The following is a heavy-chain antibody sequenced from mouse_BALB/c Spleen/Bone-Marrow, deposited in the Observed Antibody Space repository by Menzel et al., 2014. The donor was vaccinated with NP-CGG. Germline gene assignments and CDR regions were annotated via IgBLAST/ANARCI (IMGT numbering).Heavy chain of an antibody. V-gene: IGHV1S56*01. Sequence: VQLQQSGPELVKPGASVRISCKASGYTFTNYYIHWVKQRPGQGLEWIGWIYPVNVHANFNEKFRGKATLTADKSSSTAYMQLSSLTSEDSAVCFCARWLLPYYAMDYWGQGTSVTVSS. J-gene: IGHJ4*01. CDR2: IYPVNVHA. CDR1: GYTFTNYY. D-gene: IGHD2-3*01. CDR3: ARWLLPYYAMDY.